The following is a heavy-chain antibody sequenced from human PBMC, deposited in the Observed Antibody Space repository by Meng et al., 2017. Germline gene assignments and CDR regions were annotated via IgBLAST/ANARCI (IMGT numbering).Heavy chain of an antibody. CDR3: ARATAAGRHFDY. D-gene: IGHD6-6*01. CDR1: GYNFPDYW. CDR2: IDPKSGDT. Sequence: ASVKVSCKPSGYNFPDYWLHWVRRAPGQGLEWMGRIDPKSGDTHYAQRFQGRVTMTGDTSISTAYMELSGLRSEDTAVYYCARATAAGRHFDYWGQGKLVTVCS. V-gene: IGHV1-2*06. J-gene: IGHJ4*02.